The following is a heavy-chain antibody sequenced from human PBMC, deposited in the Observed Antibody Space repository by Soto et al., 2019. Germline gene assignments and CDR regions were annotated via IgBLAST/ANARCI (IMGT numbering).Heavy chain of an antibody. CDR1: GYTFTNYW. V-gene: IGHV5-51*01. J-gene: IGHJ6*02. CDR3: AASIFYYGMDV. CDR2: IYPGDSDT. Sequence: GESLKISCNGSGYTFTNYWIGWVRQMPGKGLEWMGIIYPGDSDTKYNPSFQGQVTISADKSITTTYLRWTSLKASDTAIYYCAASIFYYGMDVCGQVTRVTVCS.